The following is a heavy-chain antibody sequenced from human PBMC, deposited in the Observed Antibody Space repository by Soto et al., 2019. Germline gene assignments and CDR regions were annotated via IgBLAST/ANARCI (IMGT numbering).Heavy chain of an antibody. V-gene: IGHV1-18*01. D-gene: IGHD3-3*01. CDR3: ARAYYDFWSGYDYGMDV. Sequence: ASVKVSCKASGYTFTSYGISWVRQAPGQGLEWMGWISAYNGNTNYAQKLQGRVTMTTDTSTSTAYMELRSLRSDDTAVYYCARAYYDFWSGYDYGMDVWGQGTTVTVSS. J-gene: IGHJ6*02. CDR1: GYTFTSYG. CDR2: ISAYNGNT.